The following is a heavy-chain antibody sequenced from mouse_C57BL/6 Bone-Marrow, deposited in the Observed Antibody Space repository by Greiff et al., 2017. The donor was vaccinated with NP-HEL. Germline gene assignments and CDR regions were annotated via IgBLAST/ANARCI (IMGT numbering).Heavy chain of an antibody. D-gene: IGHD2-1*01. Sequence: EVQGVESGGGLVQPGGSLSLSCAASGFTFTDYYMSWVRQPPGKALEWLGFIRNKANGYTTEYSASVKGRFTISRDNSQSILYLQMNALRAEDSATYYCARFPYGNYDWYFDVWGTGTTVTVSS. CDR1: GFTFTDYY. CDR3: ARFPYGNYDWYFDV. J-gene: IGHJ1*03. CDR2: IRNKANGYTT. V-gene: IGHV7-3*01.